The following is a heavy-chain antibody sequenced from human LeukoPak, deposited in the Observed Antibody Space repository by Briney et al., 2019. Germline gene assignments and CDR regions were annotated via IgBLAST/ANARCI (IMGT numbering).Heavy chain of an antibody. CDR3: ARARYGSTSCPYYFDY. CDR2: INHGGST. D-gene: IGHD2-2*01. CDR1: VGSFSGYY. Sequence: PSETLSLTCAVYVGSFSGYYWSWIRQPPGKGLEWIGEINHGGSTNYNPSLKSRVTISLDTSKNQFSLKLTSVTAADTAVYYCARARYGSTSCPYYFDYWGQGTLVTVSS. J-gene: IGHJ4*02. V-gene: IGHV4-34*01.